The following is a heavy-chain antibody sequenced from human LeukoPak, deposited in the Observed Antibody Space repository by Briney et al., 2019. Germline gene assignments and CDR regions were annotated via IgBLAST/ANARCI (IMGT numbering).Heavy chain of an antibody. Sequence: GGSLRLSCAASGFTFSSYAMHWVRQAPGKGLEYVSAISSNGGSTYYANSVKGRFTVSRDNSKNTLYLQMNSLRAEDTAVYYCARRAGAYSHPYDYWGQGTLVTVSS. CDR2: ISSNGGST. CDR1: GFTFSSYA. CDR3: ARRAGAYSHPYDY. V-gene: IGHV3-64*01. J-gene: IGHJ4*02. D-gene: IGHD4/OR15-4a*01.